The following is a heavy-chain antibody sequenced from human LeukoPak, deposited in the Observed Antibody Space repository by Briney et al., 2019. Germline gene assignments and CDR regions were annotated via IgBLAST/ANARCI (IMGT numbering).Heavy chain of an antibody. V-gene: IGHV4-39*01. Sequence: SETLSLTCTVSGGSISSSSYYWGWLRQPPGKGLEWIGSIYYSGTTYYNPSLKSRVTISVDTSKNQFSLKLSSVTAADTAVYYCARHDPKSIVVTNPFDYWGQGTLVTVSS. D-gene: IGHD2-21*01. CDR2: IYYSGTT. J-gene: IGHJ4*02. CDR3: ARHDPKSIVVTNPFDY. CDR1: GGSISSSSYY.